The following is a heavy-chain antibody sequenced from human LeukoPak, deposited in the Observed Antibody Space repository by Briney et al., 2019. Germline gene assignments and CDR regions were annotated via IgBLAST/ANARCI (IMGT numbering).Heavy chain of an antibody. CDR1: GFTLSSYS. V-gene: IGHV3-21*01. D-gene: IGHD6-19*01. CDR3: ARTSTVAGPVRY. Sequence: GGSLRLSCAASGFTLSSYSMNWVRQAPGKGLEWVSSISSSSSYIYYADSVKGRFTISRDNAKNSLYLQMNSLRAEDTAVYYCARTSTVAGPVRYWGQGTLVTVSS. J-gene: IGHJ4*02. CDR2: ISSSSSYI.